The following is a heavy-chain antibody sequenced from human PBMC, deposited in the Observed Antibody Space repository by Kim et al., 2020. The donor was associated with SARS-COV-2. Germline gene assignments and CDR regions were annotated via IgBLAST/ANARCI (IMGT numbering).Heavy chain of an antibody. V-gene: IGHV3-48*03. CDR3: ARDQRCGGYGMDV. D-gene: IGHD2-15*01. J-gene: IGHJ6*02. Sequence: AGAVKVRFPICRDNGKNSLFLEMNSLRAKDTAVYYCARDQRCGGYGMDVWGQGTTVTVSS.